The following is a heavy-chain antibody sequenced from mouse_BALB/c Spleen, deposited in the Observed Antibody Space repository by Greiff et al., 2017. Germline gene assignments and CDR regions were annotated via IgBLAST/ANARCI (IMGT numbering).Heavy chain of an antibody. CDR3: ARGYDGAWFAY. J-gene: IGHJ3*01. CDR2: IDPENGNT. V-gene: IGHV14-1*02. Sequence: EVKLMESGAELVRPGALVKLSCKASGFNIKDYYMHWVKQRPEQGLEWIGWIDPENGNTIYDPKFQGKASITADTSSNTAYLQLSSLTSEDTAVYYCARGYDGAWFAYWGQGTMVTVSA. D-gene: IGHD2-2*01. CDR1: GFNIKDYY.